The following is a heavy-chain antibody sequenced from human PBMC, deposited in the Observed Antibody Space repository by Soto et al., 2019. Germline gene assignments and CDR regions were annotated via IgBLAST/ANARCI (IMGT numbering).Heavy chain of an antibody. D-gene: IGHD2-2*01. CDR2: ISSTTSYV. CDR1: GFTFSRYG. CDR3: ARDPSEGRVGNWFEP. Sequence: PGGSLRLSCAASGFTFSRYGMNWLRQAPGKGLEWVASISSTTSYVYYADSVKGRFSTSRDNAKNILYLEMYALRTEDTAVYYCARDPSEGRVGNWFEPWGQGTLVTVSS. V-gene: IGHV3-21*06. J-gene: IGHJ5*02.